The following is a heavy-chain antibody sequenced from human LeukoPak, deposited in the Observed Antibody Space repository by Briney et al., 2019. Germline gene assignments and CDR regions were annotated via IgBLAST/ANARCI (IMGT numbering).Heavy chain of an antibody. V-gene: IGHV4-39*01. Sequence: PSETLSLTCTVSGGSISSYYWGWIRQPPGKGLEWIGSIYYSGSTYYNPSLNSRVTISVDTSKNQFSLKLRSVTAADTAVYYCARRDMTALTAYAFDIWGQGTMVTVSS. CDR3: ARRDMTALTAYAFDI. J-gene: IGHJ3*02. CDR2: IYYSGST. CDR1: GGSISSYY. D-gene: IGHD4-11*01.